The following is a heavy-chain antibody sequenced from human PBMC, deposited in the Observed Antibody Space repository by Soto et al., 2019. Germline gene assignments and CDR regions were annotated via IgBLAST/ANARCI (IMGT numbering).Heavy chain of an antibody. CDR2: IYPGGVNI. V-gene: IGHV1-46*01. Sequence: SAEVCCEAIGYSFTSHYMHWVRQAHRQGLEWMGTIYPGGVNIGYAQKFQGRVTITADESTSTAYMELSSLRSEDTAVYYCASHGLRAARRDYYYYGMDVWGQGTTVTVSS. J-gene: IGHJ6*02. CDR1: GYSFTSHY. CDR3: ASHGLRAARRDYYYYGMDV. D-gene: IGHD6-6*01.